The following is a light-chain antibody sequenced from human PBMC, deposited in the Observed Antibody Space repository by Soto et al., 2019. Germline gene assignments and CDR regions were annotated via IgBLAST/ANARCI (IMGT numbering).Light chain of an antibody. CDR2: AAS. J-gene: IGKJ4*01. Sequence: DIQMTQSPSSVSASVGDSLTITCRASQGITSWLAWYQQKPGRAPKLLIYAASNLQSGVPSRFRGSGSGTEFTLTISSLQPEDFGTYYCQQTSSFPLTLGGGTKVEIK. CDR1: QGITSW. CDR3: QQTSSFPLT. V-gene: IGKV1-12*01.